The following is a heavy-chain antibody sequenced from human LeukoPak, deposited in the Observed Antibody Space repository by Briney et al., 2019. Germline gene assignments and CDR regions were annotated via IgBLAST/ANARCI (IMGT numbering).Heavy chain of an antibody. V-gene: IGHV1-8*01. CDR3: ARVHRERGPFSSWKVFDY. CDR2: MNPNSGNT. D-gene: IGHD1-1*01. J-gene: IGHJ4*02. Sequence: GASVKVSCKASGYTFTSYDINWVRQATGQGLKWMGWMNPNSGNTGYAQKFQGRVTMTRNTSISTAYMELSSLRSEDTAVYYCARVHRERGPFSSWKVFDYWGQGTLVTVSS. CDR1: GYTFTSYD.